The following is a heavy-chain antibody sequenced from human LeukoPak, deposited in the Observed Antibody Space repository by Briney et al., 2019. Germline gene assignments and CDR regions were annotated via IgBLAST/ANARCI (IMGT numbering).Heavy chain of an antibody. CDR3: AGNRYYFDY. D-gene: IGHD1-14*01. CDR1: DGSMKSYH. CDR2: IYTSGST. V-gene: IGHV4-4*07. Sequence: SETLSLTCSVSDGSMKSYHWSWIRQPAGKGLEWIGRIYTSGSTDYNPSLMSRVTMSVDTSKNQFSLKLSSVTAADTAVYYCAGNRYYFDYWGQGTLVTVSS. J-gene: IGHJ4*02.